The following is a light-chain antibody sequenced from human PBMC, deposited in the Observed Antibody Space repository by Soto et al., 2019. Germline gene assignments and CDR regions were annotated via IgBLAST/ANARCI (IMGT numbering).Light chain of an antibody. CDR2: GAS. V-gene: IGKV3-15*01. CDR3: QQYNNWPPWT. J-gene: IGKJ1*01. CDR1: QRISSN. Sequence: EIVMTQSPATLSASPGERVTLSCRASQRISSNLAWYQQKPGQAPRLLIYGASTRATGISARFSGSGSGTEFTLTISSLQSEDLAVYYCQQYNNWPPWTFGQGTKVEI.